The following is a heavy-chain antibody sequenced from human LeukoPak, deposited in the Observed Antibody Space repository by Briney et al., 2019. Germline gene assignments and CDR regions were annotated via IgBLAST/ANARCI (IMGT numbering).Heavy chain of an antibody. CDR2: ISSNGGST. CDR3: ARSVGSGTSDY. V-gene: IGHV3-64*01. Sequence: GGSLRLSCAASGFTFSSYAMHWVRQAPGKGLEYVSAISSNGGSTYYANSVKGRFTISRDDSKNTLYLQMGSLRAEDMAVCYCARSVGSGTSDYWGQGTLVTVSS. D-gene: IGHD1-26*01. CDR1: GFTFSSYA. J-gene: IGHJ4*02.